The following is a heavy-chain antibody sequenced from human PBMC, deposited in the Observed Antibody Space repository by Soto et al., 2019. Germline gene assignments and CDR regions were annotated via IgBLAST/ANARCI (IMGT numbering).Heavy chain of an antibody. CDR2: ISGSGGST. CDR3: ANLIESGDYNWFDP. CDR1: GFTFSSYA. D-gene: IGHD2-21*02. V-gene: IGHV3-23*01. Sequence: EVQLLESGGGLVQPGGSLRLSCAASGFTFSSYAMSWVRQAPGKGLEWVSAISGSGGSTYYADSVKGRFTISRDNSKNTLYLPMNSLRAEDTAVYYCANLIESGDYNWFDPWGQGTLVTVSA. J-gene: IGHJ5*02.